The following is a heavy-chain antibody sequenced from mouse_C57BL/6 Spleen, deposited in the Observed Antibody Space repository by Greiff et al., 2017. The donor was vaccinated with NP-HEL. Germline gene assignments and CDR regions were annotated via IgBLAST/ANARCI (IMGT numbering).Heavy chain of an antibody. D-gene: IGHD2-2*01. CDR1: GYTFTDYN. V-gene: IGHV1-18*01. CDR2: INPNNGGT. Sequence: EVQLQQSGPELVKPGASVKIPCKASGYTFTDYNMDWVKQSHGKSLEWIGDINPNNGGTIYNQKFKGKATLTVDKSSSTAYMELRSLTSEDTAVYYCARRPIYYGYDGHYFDYWGQGTTLTVSS. CDR3: ARRPIYYGYDGHYFDY. J-gene: IGHJ2*01.